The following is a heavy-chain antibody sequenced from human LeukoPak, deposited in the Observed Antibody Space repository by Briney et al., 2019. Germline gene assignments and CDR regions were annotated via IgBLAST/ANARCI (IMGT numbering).Heavy chain of an antibody. Sequence: PGGSLRLSCAASGFTFSSYSMNWVRQAPGKGLEWVSSISSSSSYIYYADSAKGRFTISRDNAKNSLYLQMNSLRAEDTAVYYCARDFRDCSSTSCYGDAFDIWGQGTMVTVSS. D-gene: IGHD2-2*01. J-gene: IGHJ3*02. CDR3: ARDFRDCSSTSCYGDAFDI. CDR2: ISSSSSYI. V-gene: IGHV3-21*04. CDR1: GFTFSSYS.